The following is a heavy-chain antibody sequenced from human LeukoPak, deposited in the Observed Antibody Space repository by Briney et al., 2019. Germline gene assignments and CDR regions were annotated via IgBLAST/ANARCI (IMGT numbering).Heavy chain of an antibody. D-gene: IGHD3-10*01. Sequence: GGSLRLSCAASGFTFSSYWMHWVRQAPGKGLVWVSRINSDGSSTSYADSVKGRFTISRDNAKNTLYLQMSSLRAEDTAVYYCARDGGSMVRGVSDYWGQGTLVTVSS. J-gene: IGHJ4*02. CDR3: ARDGGSMVRGVSDY. V-gene: IGHV3-74*01. CDR1: GFTFSSYW. CDR2: INSDGSST.